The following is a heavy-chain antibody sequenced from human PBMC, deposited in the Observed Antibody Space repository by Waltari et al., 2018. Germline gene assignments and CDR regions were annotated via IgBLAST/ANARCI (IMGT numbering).Heavy chain of an antibody. V-gene: IGHV3-23*01. CDR2: ISGSGGST. D-gene: IGHD2-21*01. CDR3: AKGWVVVSWYFDL. CDR1: GFTFSSYA. J-gene: IGHJ2*01. Sequence: EVQLLESGGGLVQPGGSLRLSCAASGFTFSSYAMSWVRQAPGKGLEWVSAISGSGGSTDYADSVKGRFTSSRDKSKNTLYLQMNSLRADDTAVYYCAKGWVVVSWYFDLWGRGTLVTVSS.